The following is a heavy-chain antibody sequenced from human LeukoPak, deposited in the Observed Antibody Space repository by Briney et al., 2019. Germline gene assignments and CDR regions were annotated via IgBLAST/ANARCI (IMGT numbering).Heavy chain of an antibody. V-gene: IGHV4-34*01. Sequence: KASETLSLTCAVYGGSFSGYYWSWIRQPPGKGLEWIGEINHSGSTNYNPSLKSRVTISVDTSKNQFSLKLSSVTAADTAVYYCARIFRRDGYNYRGYYYYYMDVWGKGTTVTVSS. CDR1: GGSFSGYY. D-gene: IGHD5-24*01. CDR3: ARIFRRDGYNYRGYYYYYMDV. CDR2: INHSGST. J-gene: IGHJ6*03.